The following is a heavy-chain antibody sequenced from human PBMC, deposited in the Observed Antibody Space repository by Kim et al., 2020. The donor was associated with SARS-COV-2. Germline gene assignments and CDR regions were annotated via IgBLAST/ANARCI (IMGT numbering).Heavy chain of an antibody. J-gene: IGHJ6*02. V-gene: IGHV3-7*01. CDR1: GFTFSDYW. CDR3: ARDGRYCSGARCRDYGLDV. Sequence: GSLRLSCTGSGFTFSDYWMTWIRQAPGKGPEWVANANQDESEKYYAASVKGRFIISRDNTKNSLYLEMNSLRVDDTHVYFCARDGRYCSGARCRDYGLDVWGQGTTVTVS. CDR2: ANQDESEK. D-gene: IGHD2-15*01.